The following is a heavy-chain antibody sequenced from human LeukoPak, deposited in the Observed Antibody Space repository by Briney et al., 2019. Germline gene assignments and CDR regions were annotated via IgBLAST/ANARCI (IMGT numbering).Heavy chain of an antibody. CDR2: ISSSSSFI. CDR1: GFTFSSYS. V-gene: IGHV3-21*01. J-gene: IGHJ4*02. Sequence: GGSLRLSCAASGFTFSSYSMNWVRQAPGKGLEWVSSISSSSSFIYYADSVRGRFTISRDNAKNSLYLQMNSLRAEDTAVYYCARALSSNSIFGVVTIYYFDYWGQGTLVTVSS. CDR3: ARALSSNSIFGVVTIYYFDY. D-gene: IGHD3-3*01.